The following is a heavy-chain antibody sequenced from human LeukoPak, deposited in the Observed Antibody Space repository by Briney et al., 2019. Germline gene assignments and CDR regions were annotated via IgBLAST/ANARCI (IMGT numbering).Heavy chain of an antibody. V-gene: IGHV3-11*01. Sequence: GGSLRLSCAASGFSFNESYMTWIRQAPGKGLEWVAYISGRSYSMYYADSVKGRFNISRDNSLNSLYLHMSRLRADDTAVYYCVRRKRRFDYWGQGTLVTVSS. CDR3: VRRKRRFDY. J-gene: IGHJ4*02. CDR1: GFSFNESY. CDR2: ISGRSYSM.